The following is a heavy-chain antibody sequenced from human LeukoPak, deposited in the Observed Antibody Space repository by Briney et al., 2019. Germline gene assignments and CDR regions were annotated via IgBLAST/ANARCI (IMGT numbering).Heavy chain of an antibody. CDR2: ISGENGNT. CDR1: GYTFATNG. Sequence: ASVKVSCKASGYTFATNGISWVRQAPGQGLEWMGWISGENGNTNYAQKVQGRVIMTTDTSTSTAYMELRSLRSDDTAVYYCARALFGYYYYYMDVWGKGTTVTVSS. D-gene: IGHD3-10*01. CDR3: ARALFGYYYYYMDV. J-gene: IGHJ6*03. V-gene: IGHV1-18*01.